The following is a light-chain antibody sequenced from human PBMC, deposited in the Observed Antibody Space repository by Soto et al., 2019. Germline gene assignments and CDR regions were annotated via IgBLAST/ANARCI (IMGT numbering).Light chain of an antibody. V-gene: IGKV3-15*01. CDR2: GAS. Sequence: EIVMTRSPATLSVSPGERPTLSCRASQSVSSNLAWYQQKPGQAPRLLIYGASTRATGIPARFSGSGSGTEFTLTISSLQSEDFAVYYCQQYNNWPKAFGQGTKVEIK. J-gene: IGKJ1*01. CDR3: QQYNNWPKA. CDR1: QSVSSN.